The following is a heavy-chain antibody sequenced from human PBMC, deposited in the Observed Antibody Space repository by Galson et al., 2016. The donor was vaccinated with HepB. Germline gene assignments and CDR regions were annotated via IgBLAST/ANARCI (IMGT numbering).Heavy chain of an antibody. Sequence: WVALISSDGRNKYYADSVKGRFTISRDNSKNTLYLQLNSLRSEDTALYFCAREGGYYRFDYWGQGTLVTVSS. J-gene: IGHJ4*02. D-gene: IGHD1-26*01. CDR3: AREGGYYRFDY. CDR2: ISSDGRNK. V-gene: IGHV3-30-3*01.